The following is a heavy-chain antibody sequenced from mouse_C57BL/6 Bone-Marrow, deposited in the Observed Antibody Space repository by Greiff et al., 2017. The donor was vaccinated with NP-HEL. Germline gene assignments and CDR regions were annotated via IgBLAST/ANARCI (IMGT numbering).Heavy chain of an antibody. D-gene: IGHD2-1*01. CDR2: ITHSGET. CDR1: GFPITSGYY. Sequence: ESGPGLVKPSQSLFLTCSITGFPITSGYYWIWIRQSPGKPLEWMGYITHSGETFYNPSLQSPISITRETSKNQFFLQLNSVTTEDTAMYYCAGDYGNYEGDWFAYWGQGTLVTVSA. J-gene: IGHJ3*01. V-gene: IGHV12-3*01. CDR3: AGDYGNYEGDWFAY.